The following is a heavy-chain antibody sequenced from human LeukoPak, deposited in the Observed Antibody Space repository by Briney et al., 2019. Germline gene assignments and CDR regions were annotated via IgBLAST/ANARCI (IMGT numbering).Heavy chain of an antibody. D-gene: IGHD6-13*01. Sequence: GGSLRLSCASSGFTFSDYAMTWVRQAPERELEWVSAISGGGTYTYYADSVKGRFTISRDNSKNTLYLQMNSLRAEDTAVYYCAKGKYSSSWYFDYWGQGTLVTVSS. V-gene: IGHV3-23*01. CDR3: AKGKYSSSWYFDY. CDR1: GFTFSDYA. J-gene: IGHJ4*02. CDR2: ISGGGTYT.